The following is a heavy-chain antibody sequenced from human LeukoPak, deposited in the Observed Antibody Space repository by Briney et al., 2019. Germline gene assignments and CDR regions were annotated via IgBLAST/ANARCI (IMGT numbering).Heavy chain of an antibody. CDR1: GFTFSSYA. J-gene: IGHJ4*02. CDR2: ISHDGSDK. V-gene: IGHV3-30*04. CDR3: ARNSDYYDYSPQSV. D-gene: IGHD3-22*01. Sequence: GSLRLSCAASGFTFSSYALHWVRQAPGKGLEWVALISHDGSDKYYADSVKGRFPISRDNSKNMLYLQMNSLRIEDTAVYYCARNSDYYDYSPQSVWGQGTLVTVS.